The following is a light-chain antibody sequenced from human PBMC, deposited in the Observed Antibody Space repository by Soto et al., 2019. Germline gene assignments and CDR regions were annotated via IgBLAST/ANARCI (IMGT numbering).Light chain of an antibody. Sequence: ETVLTQSPGTLSLSPGERATLSCRASQSVINSYLAWYRQIPGQPPRLLIYGASTRATGVPDRFSGSGSGTDFTLTISRLEPEDFAVYYCLQYGTAPYTFGQGTKVEIK. CDR3: LQYGTAPYT. CDR2: GAS. V-gene: IGKV3-20*01. J-gene: IGKJ2*01. CDR1: QSVINSY.